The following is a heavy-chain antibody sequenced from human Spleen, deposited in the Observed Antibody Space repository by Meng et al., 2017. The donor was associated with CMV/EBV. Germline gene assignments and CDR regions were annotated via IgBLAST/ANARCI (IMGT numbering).Heavy chain of an antibody. CDR1: GGSVSSGSYY. CDR2: IYYSGST. V-gene: IGHV4-39*07. J-gene: IGHJ4*02. Sequence: SETLSLTCTVSGGSVSSGSYYWSWIRQPPGKGLEWIGSIYYSGSTYYNPSLKSRVTISVDTSKNQFSLKLSSVTAADTAVYYCARVGAATFDYWGQGTLVTVSS. D-gene: IGHD1-26*01. CDR3: ARVGAATFDY.